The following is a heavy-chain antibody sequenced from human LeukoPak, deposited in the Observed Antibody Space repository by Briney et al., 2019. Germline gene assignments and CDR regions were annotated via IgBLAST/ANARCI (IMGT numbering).Heavy chain of an antibody. CDR2: IHYSGST. J-gene: IGHJ6*03. CDR3: ARTSIFGNYYMDA. D-gene: IGHD3-3*01. V-gene: IGHV4-59*11. Sequence: KPSETLSLTCPVSGDSITSHYWSWIRQPPGKGLEWIGYIHYSGSTNYNPSLKSRVTLSVDTSKNQFSLNLSSVTAADTGVYYCARTSIFGNYYMDAWGRGTTVTVSS. CDR1: GDSITSHY.